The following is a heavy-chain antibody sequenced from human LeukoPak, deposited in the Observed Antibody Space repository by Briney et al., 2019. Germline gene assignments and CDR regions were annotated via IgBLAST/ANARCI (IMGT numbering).Heavy chain of an antibody. V-gene: IGHV3-21*01. CDR2: ISSSSSYI. D-gene: IGHD4-11*01. CDR3: ARDRDDYPYY. J-gene: IGHJ4*02. Sequence: PGGSLRLXCAASGFIFSSYSMNWVRQAPGKGLEWVSSISSSSSYIYYADSVKGRFTISRDNAKNSLYLQMNSLGAEDTAVYYCARDRDDYPYYWGQGTLVTVSS. CDR1: GFIFSSYS.